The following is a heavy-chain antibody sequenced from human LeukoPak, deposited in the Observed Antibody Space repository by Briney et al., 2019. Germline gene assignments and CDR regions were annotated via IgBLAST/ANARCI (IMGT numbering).Heavy chain of an antibody. CDR3: ARGTTDIVAEISDAFDI. CDR1: GFTFSAFA. D-gene: IGHD5-12*01. Sequence: PGSSLRPSCAASGFTFSAFAMHWARQAPGKGLEWVAAISYDASNKYYAVSVRGRFTISRDNSRNTLFPQMNSLRADDTAVYYCARGTTDIVAEISDAFDIWGQGTVVTVSS. CDR2: ISYDASNK. J-gene: IGHJ3*02. V-gene: IGHV3-30-3*01.